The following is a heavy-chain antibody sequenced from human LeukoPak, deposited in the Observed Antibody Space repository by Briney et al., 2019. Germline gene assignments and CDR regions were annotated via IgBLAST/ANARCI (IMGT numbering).Heavy chain of an antibody. J-gene: IGHJ6*02. V-gene: IGHV5-51*01. CDR1: GYSFTSYW. D-gene: IGHD4-11*01. CDR3: ARHDNYPYYYYGMDV. Sequence: GESLKISCKGSGYSFTSYWIGWVRQMPGKGLEWMGIIYPGDSDTRYSPSIQGQVTISADKSISTAYLQWSSLKASDTAMYYCARHDNYPYYYYGMDVWGQGTTVTVSS. CDR2: IYPGDSDT.